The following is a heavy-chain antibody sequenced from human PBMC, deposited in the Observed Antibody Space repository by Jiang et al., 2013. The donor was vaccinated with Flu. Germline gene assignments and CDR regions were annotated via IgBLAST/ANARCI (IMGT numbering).Heavy chain of an antibody. V-gene: IGHV3-30*18. D-gene: IGHD6-13*01. Sequence: VQLVESGGGVVQPGRSLRLSCAASGFTFSSYGMHWVRQAPGKGLEWVAVISYDGSNKYYADSVKGRFTISRDNSKNTLSLQMNRLRAEDTAAYYCAKDRLRYSGLDYWGQGALVTVSS. J-gene: IGHJ4*02. CDR1: GFTFSSYG. CDR3: AKDRLRYSGLDY. CDR2: ISYDGSNK.